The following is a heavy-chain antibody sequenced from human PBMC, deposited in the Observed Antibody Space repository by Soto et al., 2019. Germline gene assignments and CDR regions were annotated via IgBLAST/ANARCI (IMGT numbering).Heavy chain of an antibody. D-gene: IGHD6-19*01. V-gene: IGHV3-33*01. CDR1: GFTFSSYG. J-gene: IGHJ4*02. CDR3: ARGGWGSGWYGYYFDY. CDR2: IWYDGSNK. Sequence: GGSLRLSCTASGFTFSSYGMHWVRQAPGKGLEWVAVIWYDGSNKYYADSVKGRFTISRDNSKNTLYLQMNSLRAEDTAVYYCARGGWGSGWYGYYFDYWGQGTLVTVSS.